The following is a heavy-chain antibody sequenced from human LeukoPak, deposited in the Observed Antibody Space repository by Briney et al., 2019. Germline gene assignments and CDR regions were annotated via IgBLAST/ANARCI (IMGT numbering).Heavy chain of an antibody. V-gene: IGHV4-39*01. J-gene: IGHJ5*02. CDR2: MPYDENVADNEIP. D-gene: IGHD3-3*01. CDR3: ARLTLTGVGGRGWFDA. CDR1: GDSISSSGWS. Sequence: SETLSLTCIVSGDSISSSGWSWGWIRQPPGKGLEWIGTMPYDENVADNEIPSYNPSLKSRVSISADTSKNQLSLKVNSVTAADTPSYYCARLTLTGVGGRGWFDAWGQGTLVIVSS.